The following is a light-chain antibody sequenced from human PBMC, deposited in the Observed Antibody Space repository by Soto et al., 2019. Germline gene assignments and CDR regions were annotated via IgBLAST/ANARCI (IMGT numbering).Light chain of an antibody. CDR2: DAS. CDR1: EYISNY. Sequence: DIVVTQSPATLSLSPGERVTLSCRASEYISNYLAWYQQKPGQAPRLLIYDASKRATGIPARFSGRGSGTDFTLIISRLEPEDFAVYFCQQFDGSPWTFGQGTKVEMK. V-gene: IGKV3-11*01. CDR3: QQFDGSPWT. J-gene: IGKJ1*01.